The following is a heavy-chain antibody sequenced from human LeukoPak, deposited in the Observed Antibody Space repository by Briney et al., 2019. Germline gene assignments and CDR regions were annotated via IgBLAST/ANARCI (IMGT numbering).Heavy chain of an antibody. J-gene: IGHJ4*02. CDR3: AKGRTVVTYFDY. Sequence: GGSLRLSCAASGFTFSSYGMHWVRQAPGKGLEWVAFIRYDGSNKYYADSVKGRFTISRDNSKNTLYLQMNSLRAEDAAVYYCAKGRTVVTYFDYWGQGTLVTVSS. CDR2: IRYDGSNK. CDR1: GFTFSSYG. V-gene: IGHV3-30*02. D-gene: IGHD4-23*01.